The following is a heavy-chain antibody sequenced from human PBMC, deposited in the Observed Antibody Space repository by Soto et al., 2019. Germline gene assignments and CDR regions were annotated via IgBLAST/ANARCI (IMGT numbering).Heavy chain of an antibody. CDR1: GFSLSTSGVG. CDR3: ARQGMTRVTARSSWYFDP. V-gene: IGHV2-5*02. J-gene: IGHJ2*01. CDR2: IYWDDDK. Sequence: QITLKESGPTLVKPTQTLTLTCTFSGFSLSTSGVGVGWIRQPPGKALEWLALIYWDDDKRYSPSLKSRLTTTKDPTKNRVFLTMTTMDPGDTPTFYCARQGMTRVTARSSWYFDPWGGGPLVPVPS. D-gene: IGHD4-17*01.